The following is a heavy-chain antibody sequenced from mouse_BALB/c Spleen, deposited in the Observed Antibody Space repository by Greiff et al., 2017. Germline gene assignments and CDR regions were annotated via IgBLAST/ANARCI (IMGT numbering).Heavy chain of an antibody. V-gene: IGHV1-69*02. D-gene: IGHD3-2*02. CDR1: GYTFTSYW. Sequence: QVQLQQPGAELVRPGASVKLSCKASGYTFTSYWINWVKQRPGQGLEWIGNIYPSDSYTNYNQKFKDKATLTVDKSSSTAYMQLSSPTSEDSAVYYCTRSGPSMDYWGQGTSGTVSS. CDR3: TRSGPSMDY. CDR2: IYPSDSYT. J-gene: IGHJ4*01.